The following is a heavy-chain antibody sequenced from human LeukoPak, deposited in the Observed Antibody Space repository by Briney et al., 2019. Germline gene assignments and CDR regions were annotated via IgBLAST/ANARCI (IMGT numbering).Heavy chain of an antibody. CDR1: GYTFTSYG. Sequence: ASVTVSCKASGYTFTSYGISWVRQAPGQGLEWMGWISAYNGNTNYAQKLQGRVTMTTDTSTSTAYMELRSLRSDDTAVYYCASPLTGYYNGAFDIWGQGTMVTVSS. D-gene: IGHD3-9*01. V-gene: IGHV1-18*01. CDR3: ASPLTGYYNGAFDI. CDR2: ISAYNGNT. J-gene: IGHJ3*02.